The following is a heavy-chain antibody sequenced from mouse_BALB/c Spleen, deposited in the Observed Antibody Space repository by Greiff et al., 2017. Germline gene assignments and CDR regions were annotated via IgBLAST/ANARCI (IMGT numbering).Heavy chain of an antibody. Sequence: QVQLQQPGAELVKPGASVKMSCKASVYTFTSYNMHWVKQTPGQGLEWIGAIYPGNGDTSYNQKFKGKATLTADKSSSTAYMQLSSLTSEDSAVYYCAREGKGGRVSYAMDYWGQGTSVTVSS. J-gene: IGHJ4*01. CDR2: IYPGNGDT. D-gene: IGHD1-1*01. CDR1: VYTFTSYN. CDR3: AREGKGGRVSYAMDY. V-gene: IGHV1-12*01.